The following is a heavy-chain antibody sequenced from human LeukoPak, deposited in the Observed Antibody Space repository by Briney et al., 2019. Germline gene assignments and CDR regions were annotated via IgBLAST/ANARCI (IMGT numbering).Heavy chain of an antibody. D-gene: IGHD4-23*01. CDR3: ARGDYGGGFDY. CDR1: GYTFTSYG. J-gene: IGHJ4*02. Sequence: ASVKVSCKASGYTFTSYGITWVRQAPGQGLECMGWISSYNGDTKYAQKFQGRVTVTTDTSTSTAYMELRSLSLDDTAVYYCARGDYGGGFDYWGQGTLVTVSS. CDR2: ISSYNGDT. V-gene: IGHV1-18*01.